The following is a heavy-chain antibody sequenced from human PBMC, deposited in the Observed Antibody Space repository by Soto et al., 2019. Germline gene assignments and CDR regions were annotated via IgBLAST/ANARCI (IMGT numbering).Heavy chain of an antibody. CDR1: GGSISSGGYS. CDR2: IYHSGST. Sequence: SETLSLTCAVSGGSISSGGYSWSWIRQPPGKCLEWIGYIYHSGSTYYNPSLKSRVTISVDRSKNQFSLKLTSVTAADTAVYYCARLKVSKSYWFDPWGQGTLVTVSS. CDR3: ARLKVSKSYWFDP. V-gene: IGHV4-30-2*01. J-gene: IGHJ5*02. D-gene: IGHD1-20*01.